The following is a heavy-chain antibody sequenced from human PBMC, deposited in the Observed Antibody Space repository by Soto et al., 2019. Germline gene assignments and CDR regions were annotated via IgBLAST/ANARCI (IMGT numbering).Heavy chain of an antibody. CDR1: GGSISSYY. CDR3: ARAYDSSGYYYVPH. V-gene: IGHV4-59*01. J-gene: IGHJ4*02. CDR2: IYYSGST. Sequence: PSETLSLTCTVSGGSISSYYWSWIRQPPGKGLEWIGYIYYSGSTNYNPSLKSRVTISVDTSKNQFSLKLSSVTAADTAVYYCARAYDSSGYYYVPHWGQGTLVTVSS. D-gene: IGHD3-22*01.